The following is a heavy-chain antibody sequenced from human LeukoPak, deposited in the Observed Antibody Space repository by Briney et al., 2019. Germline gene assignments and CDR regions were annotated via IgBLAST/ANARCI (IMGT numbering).Heavy chain of an antibody. D-gene: IGHD6-13*01. CDR1: EHTFTNYY. CDR3: ARDGHVRTAAAGDNWFDP. V-gene: IGHV1-46*01. J-gene: IGHJ5*02. CDR2: INPTGGST. Sequence: ASVKVSCKASEHTFTNYYIHWVRQAPGQGLEWMGIINPTGGSTSYPQKLQGRVTMTRDTSTSTVYMELSSLRSEDTAVYYCARDGHVRTAAAGDNWFDPWGQGTLVTVSS.